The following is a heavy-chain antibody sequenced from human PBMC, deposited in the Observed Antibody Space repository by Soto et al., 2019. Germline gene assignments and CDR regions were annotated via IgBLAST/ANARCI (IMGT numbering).Heavy chain of an antibody. Sequence: QVQLVQSGAEVKKPGASVKVSCKASGYTFTSYDINWVRQATGQGLEWMGWMNPNSGNTCYAQKFQGRVTSARNTSISTAYMELSSLRSEVTAVYYCARRVYSSSWYYYYYYGMDVWGQGTTVTVSS. J-gene: IGHJ6*02. V-gene: IGHV1-8*01. CDR3: ARRVYSSSWYYYYYYGMDV. D-gene: IGHD6-13*01. CDR1: GYTFTSYD. CDR2: MNPNSGNT.